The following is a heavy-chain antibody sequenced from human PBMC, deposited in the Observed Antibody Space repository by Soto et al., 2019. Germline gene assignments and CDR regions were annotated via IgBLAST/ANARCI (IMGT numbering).Heavy chain of an antibody. CDR2: MSYDGSNK. CDR1: GFTFSSYG. CDR3: AKDRLANPPYYYYHYGMDV. V-gene: IGHV3-30*18. Sequence: GGSLRLSCAASGFTFSSYGMHWVRQAPGKGLEWVAVMSYDGSNKYYADSVKGRFTISRDKSKDTLSLQMNNLRAEDTAVYYCAKDRLANPPYYYYHYGMDVWGQGTTVTVSS. D-gene: IGHD6-25*01. J-gene: IGHJ6*02.